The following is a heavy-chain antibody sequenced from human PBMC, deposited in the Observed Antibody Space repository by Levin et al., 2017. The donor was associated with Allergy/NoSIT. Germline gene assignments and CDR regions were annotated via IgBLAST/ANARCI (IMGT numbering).Heavy chain of an antibody. CDR3: VRGESHYYYSMDV. CDR2: INPSGGST. CDR1: GYTFTSNY. Sequence: ASVKVSCKASGYTFTSNYMHWVRQAPGQGLEWMGIINPSGGSTSYAQKFQGRVTMTRDTSTSTGYMELSSLRSEDTALYYCVRGESHYYYSMDVWGKGTTVTVSS. V-gene: IGHV1-46*03. J-gene: IGHJ6*03.